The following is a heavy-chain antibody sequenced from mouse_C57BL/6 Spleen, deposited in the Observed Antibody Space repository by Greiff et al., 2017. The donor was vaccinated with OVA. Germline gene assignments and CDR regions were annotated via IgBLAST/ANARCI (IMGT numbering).Heavy chain of an antibody. CDR3: ARDGGSGYGYAMDY. J-gene: IGHJ4*01. Sequence: QVHVKQSGPELVKPGASVKISCKASGYTFTDYYINWVKQRPGQGLEWIGWIFPGSGSTYYNEKFKGKATLTVDKSSSTAYMLLSSLTSEDSTVDFCARDGGSGYGYAMDYWGQGTSVTVSS. V-gene: IGHV1-75*01. CDR1: GYTFTDYY. CDR2: IFPGSGST. D-gene: IGHD3-2*02.